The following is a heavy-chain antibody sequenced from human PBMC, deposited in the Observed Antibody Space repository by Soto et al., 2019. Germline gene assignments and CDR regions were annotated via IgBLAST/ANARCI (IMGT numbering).Heavy chain of an antibody. D-gene: IGHD6-13*01. CDR3: ASNQLYSSSWYGILSADDYYYYGMDV. CDR1: GYTFTSYA. V-gene: IGHV7-4-1*01. Sequence: ASVKVSCKASGYTFTSYAMNWVRQAPGQGLEWMGWINTNTGNPTYAQGFTGRFVFSLDTSVSTAYLQICSLKAEDTAVYYCASNQLYSSSWYGILSADDYYYYGMDVWGQGTTVTVSS. J-gene: IGHJ6*02. CDR2: INTNTGNP.